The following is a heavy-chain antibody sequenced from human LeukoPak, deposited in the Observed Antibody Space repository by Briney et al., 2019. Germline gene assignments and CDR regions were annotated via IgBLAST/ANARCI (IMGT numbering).Heavy chain of an antibody. Sequence: SETLSLTCTVSGGSISSSSYYWSWIRQPPGKGLEWIGSIYYSGSTYYNPSLKSRVTISVDTSKNQFSLKLSSVTAADTAVYYCAREEYNYGPTFDYWGQGTLVTVSS. CDR1: GGSISSSSYY. D-gene: IGHD5-18*01. CDR3: AREEYNYGPTFDY. J-gene: IGHJ4*02. V-gene: IGHV4-39*07. CDR2: IYYSGST.